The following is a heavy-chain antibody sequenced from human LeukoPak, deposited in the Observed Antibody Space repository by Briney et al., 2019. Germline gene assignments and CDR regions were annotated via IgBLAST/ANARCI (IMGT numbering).Heavy chain of an antibody. CDR2: IYTSGST. D-gene: IGHD3-22*01. CDR3: ARGGYYDSSGSRDAFDI. J-gene: IGHJ3*02. CDR1: GGSISSGSYF. V-gene: IGHV4-61*02. Sequence: SQTLSLTCTVSGGSISSGSYFWNWIRQPAGKGLEWIGRIYTSGSTDYNPSLKSRVTISLDTSKNQFSLKLSSVTAADPAVYYRARGGYYDSSGSRDAFDIWGQGTMVTVSS.